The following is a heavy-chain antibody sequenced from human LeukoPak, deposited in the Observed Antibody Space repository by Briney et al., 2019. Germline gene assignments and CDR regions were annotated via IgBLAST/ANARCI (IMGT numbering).Heavy chain of an antibody. D-gene: IGHD3-22*01. V-gene: IGHV4-59*01. CDR1: GGSISSYY. J-gene: IGHJ4*02. CDR3: AREPLYYYDSSGQGGFDH. CDR2: IYYSGST. Sequence: PSETLSLTCTVSGGSISSYYWSWIRQPPGKGLEWIGYIYYSGSTNYNPSLKSRVTISVDTSKNQFSLKLSSVTAADTAVYYCAREPLYYYDSSGQGGFDHWGQGTLVTVSS.